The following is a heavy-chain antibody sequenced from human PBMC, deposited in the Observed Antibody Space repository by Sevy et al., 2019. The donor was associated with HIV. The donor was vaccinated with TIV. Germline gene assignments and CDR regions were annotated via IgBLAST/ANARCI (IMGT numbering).Heavy chain of an antibody. J-gene: IGHJ3*01. Sequence: GESLKISCAASGFIVSRHWMSWVRQAPGKGLEWVANIKEDGSGKYYGDSVKGRFTISKDNAKNSLYLQMNSLRVEDTAVYFCARESIAAGVEAFDVWGQGTMVTVSS. CDR1: GFIVSRHW. D-gene: IGHD6-25*01. CDR3: ARESIAAGVEAFDV. V-gene: IGHV3-7*03. CDR2: IKEDGSGK.